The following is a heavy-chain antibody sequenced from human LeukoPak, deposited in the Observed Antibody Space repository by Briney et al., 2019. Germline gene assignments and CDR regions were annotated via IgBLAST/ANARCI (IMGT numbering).Heavy chain of an antibody. Sequence: GGSLRLSCAASGFTFSDYYMSWFRQAPGKGLEWLSYISGDNGSIYYADSVRGRFTISRDNSKISLYLQVNSLRGEDTAVYYCVRAYSRGYSDDFDYWGQGTLVTVSS. CDR3: VRAYSRGYSDDFDY. V-gene: IGHV3-11*01. CDR1: GFTFSDYY. CDR2: ISGDNGSI. D-gene: IGHD6-25*01. J-gene: IGHJ4*02.